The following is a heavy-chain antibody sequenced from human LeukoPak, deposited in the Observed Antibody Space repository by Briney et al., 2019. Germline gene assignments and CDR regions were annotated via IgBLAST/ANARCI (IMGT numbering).Heavy chain of an antibody. CDR3: AKDRTSMNY. D-gene: IGHD3-22*01. J-gene: IGHJ4*02. Sequence: PGGSLRLSCTASGFTFSNYAMSWVRQAPGKGLEWVSSISGGDDRTYHADSVKGRFTISRDNSKNTLYLQMNSLRAEDTALYYCAKDRTSMNYWGQGTLVTVSS. CDR1: GFTFSNYA. CDR2: ISGGDDRT. V-gene: IGHV3-23*01.